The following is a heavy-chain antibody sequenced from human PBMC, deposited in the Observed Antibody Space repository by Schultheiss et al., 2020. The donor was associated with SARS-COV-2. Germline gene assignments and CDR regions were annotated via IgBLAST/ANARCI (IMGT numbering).Heavy chain of an antibody. J-gene: IGHJ5*02. V-gene: IGHV1-2*06. CDR2: INPNSGGT. CDR3: ARGKYQLLFDRFSWFDP. CDR1: GGTFSSYA. D-gene: IGHD2-2*01. Sequence: ASVKVSCKASGGTFSSYAISWVRQAPGQGLEWMGRINPNSGGTNYAQKFQGRVTMTRDTSISTAYMELSRLRSDDTAVYYCARGKYQLLFDRFSWFDPWGQGTLVTVSS.